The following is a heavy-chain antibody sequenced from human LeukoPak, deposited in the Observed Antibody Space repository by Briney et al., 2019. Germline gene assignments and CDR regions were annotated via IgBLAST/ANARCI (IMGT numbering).Heavy chain of an antibody. Sequence: PGGSLRLSCAASGFTFSSYGMSWVRQAPGKGLEWVSAISGSGGSTYYADSVKGRFTISRDNSKNTLYLQMNSLRAEDTAVYYCAKGTAVVTIHYFDSWGQGTLATVSS. J-gene: IGHJ4*02. CDR1: GFTFSSYG. V-gene: IGHV3-23*01. D-gene: IGHD4-23*01. CDR3: AKGTAVVTIHYFDS. CDR2: ISGSGGST.